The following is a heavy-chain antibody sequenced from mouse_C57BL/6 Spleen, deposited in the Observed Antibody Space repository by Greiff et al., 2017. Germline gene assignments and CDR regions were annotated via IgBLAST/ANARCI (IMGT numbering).Heavy chain of an antibody. CDR3: ARSLTTEVATGNYYAMDY. D-gene: IGHD1-1*01. J-gene: IGHJ4*01. CDR2: IYPRSGNT. Sequence: QVQLKESGAELARPGASVKLSCKASGYTFTSYGISWVKQRTGQGLEWIGEIYPRSGNTYYNEKFKGKATLTAAKSSSTAYMELRSLTSEDSAVYFCARSLTTEVATGNYYAMDYWGQGTSVTVSS. V-gene: IGHV1-81*01. CDR1: GYTFTSYG.